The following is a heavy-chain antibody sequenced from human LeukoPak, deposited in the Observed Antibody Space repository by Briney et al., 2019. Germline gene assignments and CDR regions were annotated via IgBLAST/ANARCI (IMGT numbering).Heavy chain of an antibody. CDR3: ARDTGNSGSYDY. CDR2: ISSSSSYI. D-gene: IGHD1-26*01. CDR1: GFTFSSYS. Sequence: GGPLRLSCAASGFTFSSYSMNWVRQAPGKGLEWVSSISSSSSYIYYADSVKGRFTISRDNAKNSLYLQMNSLRAEDTAVYYCARDTGNSGSYDYWGQGTLVTVSS. V-gene: IGHV3-21*01. J-gene: IGHJ4*02.